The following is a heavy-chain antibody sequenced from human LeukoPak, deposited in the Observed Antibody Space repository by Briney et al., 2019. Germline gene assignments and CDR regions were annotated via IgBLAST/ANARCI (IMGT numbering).Heavy chain of an antibody. D-gene: IGHD3-16*01. CDR1: GFTFSSYA. J-gene: IGHJ4*02. V-gene: IGHV3-23*01. Sequence: PGGSLRLSCAASGFTFSSYAMSWVRQAPGKGLEWVSAISGSGGSTYYADSVKGRLTISRDNSRDTLHLQMNSLRAEDTAVYYCAKGYYDYVWGSYYFDYWGQGTLVTVSS. CDR2: ISGSGGST. CDR3: AKGYYDYVWGSYYFDY.